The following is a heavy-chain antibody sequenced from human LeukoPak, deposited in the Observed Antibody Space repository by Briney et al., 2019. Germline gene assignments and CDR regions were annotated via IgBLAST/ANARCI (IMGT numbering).Heavy chain of an antibody. CDR2: IIPIFGAA. D-gene: IGHD1-14*01. Sequence: SVKVSCKASGGTFSSYAISWVRQAPGQGLEWMGGIIPIFGAANYAQKFQGRVTVTTDESTSTAYMELSSLRSEDTAVYYCASLVLRSYYYYMDVWGKGTTVTVSS. CDR3: ASLVLRSYYYYMDV. CDR1: GGTFSSYA. J-gene: IGHJ6*03. V-gene: IGHV1-69*05.